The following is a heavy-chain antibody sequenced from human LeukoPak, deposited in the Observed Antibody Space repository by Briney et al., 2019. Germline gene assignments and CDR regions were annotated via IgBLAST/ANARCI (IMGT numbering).Heavy chain of an antibody. CDR1: GYTFSRYY. Sequence: ASVKVSCKASGYTFSRYYMHWVRPAPGKGLEWMGIINPSGGSTSYAQKFQGRVTMTRDTITSTIYMELSSLRSEDTAVYYCASPSYYYYGMDVWGQGTTVTVSS. CDR3: ASPSYYYYGMDV. V-gene: IGHV1-46*01. CDR2: INPSGGST. J-gene: IGHJ6*02.